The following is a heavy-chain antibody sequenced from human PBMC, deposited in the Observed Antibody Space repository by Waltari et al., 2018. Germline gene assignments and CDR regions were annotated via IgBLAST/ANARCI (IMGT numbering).Heavy chain of an antibody. D-gene: IGHD2-15*01. V-gene: IGHV4-38-2*01. CDR1: GYSISSGYY. J-gene: IGHJ4*02. CDR2: IYHSGST. CDR3: ARARGYCSGGSCYCDY. Sequence: SETLSLTCAVSGYSISSGYYWGWIRQPPGKGLEWIGSIYHSGSTYYNPSLKSRVTISVDTSKNQFSLKLSSVTAADTAVYYCARARGYCSGGSCYCDYWGQGTLVTVSS.